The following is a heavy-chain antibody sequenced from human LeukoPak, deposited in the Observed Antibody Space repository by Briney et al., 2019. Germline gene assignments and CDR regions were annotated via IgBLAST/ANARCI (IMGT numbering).Heavy chain of an antibody. CDR2: IFPGDPDT. V-gene: IGHV5-51*01. CDR3: ARHGLGGCSGGRCFTSFHYYGMDV. CDR1: GYSFSDYW. D-gene: IGHD2-15*01. Sequence: GESLKISCKGYGYSFSDYWIGWVRQMPGKGLEWMGIIFPGDPDTKYSPSFQGQVTISVDKSLSTAYLQWTSLRASDTAIYYCARHGLGGCSGGRCFTSFHYYGMDVWGQGTTVTVSS. J-gene: IGHJ6*02.